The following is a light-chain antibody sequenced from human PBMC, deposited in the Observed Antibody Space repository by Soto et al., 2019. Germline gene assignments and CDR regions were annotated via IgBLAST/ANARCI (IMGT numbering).Light chain of an antibody. J-gene: IGKJ5*01. CDR2: DAS. CDR1: QSVSKN. V-gene: IGKV3-11*01. Sequence: EIVLTQSPATLSLSPGERATVSFRASQSVSKNLGLYQQKAGQAPRLRIYDASNRATGIPARFSGSGSGTDFTLTISRLEPEDVAVYYCQHGGTFGQGTRLEIK. CDR3: QHGGT.